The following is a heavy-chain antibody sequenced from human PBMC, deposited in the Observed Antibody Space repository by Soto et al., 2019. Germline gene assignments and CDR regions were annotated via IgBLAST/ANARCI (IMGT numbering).Heavy chain of an antibody. CDR3: AKDMYYYDSSALGYFDY. D-gene: IGHD3-22*01. V-gene: IGHV3-23*01. CDR1: GFTFSSYA. J-gene: IGHJ4*02. Sequence: GGSLRLSCAASGFTFSSYAMSWVRQAPGKGLEWVSAISGSGGSTYYADSVKGRFTISRDNSKNTLYLQMSSPRAEDTAVYYCAKDMYYYDSSALGYFDYWGQGTLVTVYS. CDR2: ISGSGGST.